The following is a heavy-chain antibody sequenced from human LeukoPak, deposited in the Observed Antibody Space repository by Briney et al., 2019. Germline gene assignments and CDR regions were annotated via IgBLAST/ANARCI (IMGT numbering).Heavy chain of an antibody. CDR2: IYSGGST. CDR1: GFTVSSNY. V-gene: IGHV3-53*05. Sequence: PGGSLRLSCAASGFTVSSNYMSWVRQAPGKGLEWVSVIYSGGSTYYADSVKGRLTISRDNSKNTMYLQVNSLRAEDTAVYYCAKAAYCTSTSCHFSGYAQRPLDSWGQGTLVTVSS. D-gene: IGHD2-2*01. J-gene: IGHJ4*02. CDR3: AKAAYCTSTSCHFSGYAQRPLDS.